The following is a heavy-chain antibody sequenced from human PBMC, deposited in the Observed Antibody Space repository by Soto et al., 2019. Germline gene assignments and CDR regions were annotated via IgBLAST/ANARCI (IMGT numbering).Heavy chain of an antibody. V-gene: IGHV1-46*01. CDR2: INPDGGAT. Sequence: QVQLVQSGAEVKMPGTSVKVSCKASGYSFSTYHIHWVRQAPGQGLEWLGFINPDGGATNYAQKFQGRLRLTRDTPTSTVSMELSSLGHDDTAVYYCASTKYDSSAYYYWYLGLWGRGTLVTVSS. CDR3: ASTKYDSSAYYYWYLGL. J-gene: IGHJ2*01. CDR1: GYSFSTYH. D-gene: IGHD3-22*01.